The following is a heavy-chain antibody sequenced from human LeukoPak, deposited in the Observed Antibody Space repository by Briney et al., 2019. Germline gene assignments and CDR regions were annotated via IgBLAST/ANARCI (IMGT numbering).Heavy chain of an antibody. CDR2: IYSSGSI. J-gene: IGHJ6*03. CDR1: GDSISSYY. CDR3: ARRGGPVWSPFMDV. D-gene: IGHD3-3*01. Sequence: SETLSLTCTVSGDSISSYYWSWIRQPAGKGLEWIGRIYSSGSINYNPSLKSRVTMSIDTSKNQLSLKLSSVTAADTAVYYCARRGGPVWSPFMDVWGKGTTVTVSS. V-gene: IGHV4-4*07.